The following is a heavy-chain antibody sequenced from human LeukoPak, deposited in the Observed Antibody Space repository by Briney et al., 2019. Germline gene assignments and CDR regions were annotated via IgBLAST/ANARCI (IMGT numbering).Heavy chain of an antibody. J-gene: IGHJ4*02. V-gene: IGHV3-23*01. CDR2: IGGSGGST. CDR1: GFIFSNYA. Sequence: GGSLRLSCAASGFIFSNYAMSWVRQAPGKGLEWVSAIGGSGGSTFHAGSVKGRFTISRDNSRKTLYLQMNSLRAEDTAVYYCAKTGGHYYDSSASYYPDYWGQGTLVTVSS. D-gene: IGHD3-22*01. CDR3: AKTGGHYYDSSASYYPDY.